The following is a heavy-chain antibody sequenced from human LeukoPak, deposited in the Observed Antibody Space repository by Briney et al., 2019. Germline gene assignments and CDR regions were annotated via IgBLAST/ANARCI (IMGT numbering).Heavy chain of an antibody. CDR2: IIPISGTA. V-gene: IGHV1-69*06. J-gene: IGHJ3*02. CDR3: ARCIMITFGGIIVGNAFDI. Sequence: SVKVSCKTSGGTFSSYAISWVRQAPGQGLEWMGGIIPISGTANYAQKFQGRVTITADKSTSTAYMALSSLRAEDTAMYYCARCIMITFGGIIVGNAFDIWGQGTMVTVSS. D-gene: IGHD3-16*02. CDR1: GGTFSSYA.